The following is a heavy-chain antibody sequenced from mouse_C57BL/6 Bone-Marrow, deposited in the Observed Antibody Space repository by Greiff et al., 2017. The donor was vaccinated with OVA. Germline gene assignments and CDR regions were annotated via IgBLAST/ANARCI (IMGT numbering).Heavy chain of an antibody. CDR1: GYTFTSYW. V-gene: IGHV1-59*01. CDR2: IDPSDSYT. D-gene: IGHD1-1*01. Sequence: QVQLQQPGAELVRPGTSVKLSCKASGYTFTSYWMHWVKQRPGQGLEWIGVIDPSDSYTNYNQKFKGKATLTVDTSSRTAYMQLSSLTSEDSAVYYCARGVITTNFDGWGTGTTVTVSS. J-gene: IGHJ1*03. CDR3: ARGVITTNFDG.